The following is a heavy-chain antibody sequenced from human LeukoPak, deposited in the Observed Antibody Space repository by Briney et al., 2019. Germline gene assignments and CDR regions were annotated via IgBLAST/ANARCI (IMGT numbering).Heavy chain of an antibody. V-gene: IGHV4-39*01. Sequence: KPSETLSLTCTVPGGSISSSSYYWGWIRQPPGKGLEWIGSIYYSGSTYYNPSLKSRVTISVDTSKNQFSLKLSSVTAADTAVYYCARLPITIFGVVIPDVWGKGTTVTVSS. D-gene: IGHD3-3*01. CDR2: IYYSGST. CDR1: GGSISSSSYY. J-gene: IGHJ6*04. CDR3: ARLPITIFGVVIPDV.